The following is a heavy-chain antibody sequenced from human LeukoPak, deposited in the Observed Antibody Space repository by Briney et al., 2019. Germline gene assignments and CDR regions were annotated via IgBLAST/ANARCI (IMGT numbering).Heavy chain of an antibody. Sequence: SETLSLTCTVSGGSISSYYWSWIRQPPGKGLEWIGYIYYGGSTNYNPSLKSRVTISVDTSKNQFSLKLSSVTAADTAVYYCARADSSGYYFGYWGQGTLVTVSS. CDR1: GGSISSYY. V-gene: IGHV4-59*01. D-gene: IGHD3-22*01. J-gene: IGHJ4*02. CDR2: IYYGGST. CDR3: ARADSSGYYFGY.